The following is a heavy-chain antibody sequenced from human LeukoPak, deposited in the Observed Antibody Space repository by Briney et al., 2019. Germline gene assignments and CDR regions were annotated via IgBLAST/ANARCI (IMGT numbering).Heavy chain of an antibody. V-gene: IGHV3-7*01. Sequence: GGSLRLSCAASGFTLSDFWMSWVRQAPGKGLEWVANIDQDGSDKNYVGSVKGRFTISRDDAKNSLFLQMNSLRAEDTAVYYCARAYLLMVRGVKVVGYWGQGTLVTVSS. J-gene: IGHJ4*02. CDR3: ARAYLLMVRGVKVVGY. CDR1: GFTLSDFW. CDR2: IDQDGSDK. D-gene: IGHD3-10*01.